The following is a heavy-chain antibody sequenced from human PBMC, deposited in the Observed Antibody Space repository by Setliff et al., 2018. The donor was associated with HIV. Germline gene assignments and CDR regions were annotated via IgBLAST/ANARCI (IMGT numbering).Heavy chain of an antibody. D-gene: IGHD3-9*01. CDR3: ARAGTDYYYFLVN. V-gene: IGHV3-21*04. Sequence: GGSLRLSCAASGFTFSSYSMSWVRQAPGKGLEWVSSISSSSSYIYYADSVKGRFTISRDNAKNSLYLQMNSLRAEDTAVYYCARAGTDYYYFLVNWGQGTLVTVSS. CDR2: ISSSSSYI. CDR1: GFTFSSYS. J-gene: IGHJ4*02.